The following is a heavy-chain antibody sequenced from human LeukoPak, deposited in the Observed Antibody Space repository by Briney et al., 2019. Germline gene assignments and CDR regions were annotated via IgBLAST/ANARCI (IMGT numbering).Heavy chain of an antibody. D-gene: IGHD3-3*01. CDR1: GYRFTSYW. Sequence: GESLNISCKGSGYRFTSYWIAWVRQLPGKGLEWMGIIYPGDSDTRYSPSFLGQVTISVDKCISTAFLQLSSLKASDTAMYYCALGEYSDGYYNYWGQGTLVTVSS. V-gene: IGHV5-51*01. J-gene: IGHJ4*02. CDR3: ALGEYSDGYYNY. CDR2: IYPGDSDT.